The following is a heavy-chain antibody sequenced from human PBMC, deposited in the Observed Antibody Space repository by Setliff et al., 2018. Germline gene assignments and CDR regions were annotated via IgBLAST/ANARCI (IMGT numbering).Heavy chain of an antibody. J-gene: IGHJ3*02. Sequence: ASVTVSCKASGYTFNSYGINWLRQAPGQGLEWLGWISPHNGNTKYAQTVQDIITMATDTSTRTSYMELSRLRSGDTAVYFCARSSDSGYYHQRDAFDIWGQGTRVTVSS. CDR2: ISPHNGNT. CDR1: GYTFNSYG. D-gene: IGHD3-22*01. V-gene: IGHV1-18*01. CDR3: ARSSDSGYYHQRDAFDI.